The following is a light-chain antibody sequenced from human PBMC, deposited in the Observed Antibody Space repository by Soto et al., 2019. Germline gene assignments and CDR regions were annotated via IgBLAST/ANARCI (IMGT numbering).Light chain of an antibody. CDR1: QSVSSY. Sequence: EIVLTQSPATLSLSPGERATLSCRASQSVSSYLAWYQQKPGQAPRLLIYDASNRATGIPARFSGSGSGTDLTLTISSLEPEDVAVYYCQQRSNWPPYTFGQGTKLDIK. J-gene: IGKJ2*01. CDR2: DAS. CDR3: QQRSNWPPYT. V-gene: IGKV3-11*01.